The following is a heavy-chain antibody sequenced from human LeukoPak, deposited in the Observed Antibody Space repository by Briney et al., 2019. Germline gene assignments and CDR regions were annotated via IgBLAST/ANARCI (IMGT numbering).Heavy chain of an antibody. D-gene: IGHD6-13*01. V-gene: IGHV3-21*01. Sequence: GGSLRLSCAASGFTFSSYSMNWVRQAPGKGLEWVSSISSSSSYIYYADSVKGRFTISRDNAKNSLYLQMNSLRAEDTAVYYRARDLMGAAAAKADWFDPWGQGTLVTVSS. CDR1: GFTFSSYS. CDR2: ISSSSSYI. J-gene: IGHJ5*02. CDR3: ARDLMGAAAAKADWFDP.